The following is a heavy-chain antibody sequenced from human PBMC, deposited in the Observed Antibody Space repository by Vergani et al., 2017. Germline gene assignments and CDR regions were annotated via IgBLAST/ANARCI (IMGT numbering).Heavy chain of an antibody. CDR2: IYYSGST. J-gene: IGHJ4*02. CDR3: AGDSSSWQRADY. D-gene: IGHD6-13*01. V-gene: IGHV4-4*07. Sequence: QVQLQESGPGLVKPSETLSLTCTVSGGSISSYYWSWIRQPAGKGLEWIGRIYYSGSTTYNPSLKSRLTISVDTSKNQFSLRLSSVTAADTALYYCAGDSSSWQRADYWGQGTLVTVSS. CDR1: GGSISSYY.